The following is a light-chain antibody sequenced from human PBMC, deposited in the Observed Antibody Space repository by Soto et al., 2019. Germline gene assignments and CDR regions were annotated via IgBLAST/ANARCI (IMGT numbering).Light chain of an antibody. Sequence: ELVVSHSPYTLSLYKWERATNSFLASHSVSTYLAWYQQKPGQAPRLLIYDASNRATGIPARFSGSGSGTEFTLTIIFLQPDDFATYYCQHYNSYSEAFGQGTKLDI. CDR3: QHYNSYSEA. CDR1: HSVSTY. CDR2: DAS. V-gene: IGKV3-11*01. J-gene: IGKJ1*01.